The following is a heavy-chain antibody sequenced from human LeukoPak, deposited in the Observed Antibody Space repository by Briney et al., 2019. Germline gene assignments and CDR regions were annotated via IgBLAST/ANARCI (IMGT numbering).Heavy chain of an antibody. V-gene: IGHV1-3*01. CDR1: GYTFTSYA. CDR2: INAGNGNT. CDR3: AREIRYCSGGSCYYWFDP. Sequence: VASVKVSCKASGYTFTSYAMHWVRQAPGQRLEWMGWINAGNGNTKYSQKFQGRVTITRDTSASTAYMELSSLRFEDTAVYYCAREIRYCSGGSCYYWFDPWGQGTLVTVSS. J-gene: IGHJ5*02. D-gene: IGHD2-15*01.